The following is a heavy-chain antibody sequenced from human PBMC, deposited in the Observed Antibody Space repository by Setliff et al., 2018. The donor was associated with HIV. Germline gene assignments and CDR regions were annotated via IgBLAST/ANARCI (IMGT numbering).Heavy chain of an antibody. CDR2: IDPSGSRI. Sequence: PGGSLRLSCAASEFTLSGYSMSWVRQVPGKGLEWVSAIDPSGSRIFYSDSVKGRFTISRDNSKNTLYLQMSSLRAEDTAVYYCARQPEWLPYAFDIWGQGTMVTVSS. CDR1: EFTLSGYS. J-gene: IGHJ3*02. CDR3: ARQPEWLPYAFDI. V-gene: IGHV3-23*01. D-gene: IGHD3-3*01.